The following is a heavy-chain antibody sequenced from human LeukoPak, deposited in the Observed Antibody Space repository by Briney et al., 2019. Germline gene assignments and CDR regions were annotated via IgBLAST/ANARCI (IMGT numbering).Heavy chain of an antibody. CDR1: GFTFGSYA. CDR2: ISGSGTGT. J-gene: IGHJ4*02. V-gene: IGHV3-23*01. Sequence: GGSLRLSCAVSGFTFGSYAMGWVRRAPGKGLEWVSAISGSGTGTYYADSVKGRFTISRDNSKNTLYLHMNSLGAEDTAVYYCAKVATWTYFDYWGQGTLVTVSS. CDR3: AKVATWTYFDY. D-gene: IGHD3/OR15-3a*01.